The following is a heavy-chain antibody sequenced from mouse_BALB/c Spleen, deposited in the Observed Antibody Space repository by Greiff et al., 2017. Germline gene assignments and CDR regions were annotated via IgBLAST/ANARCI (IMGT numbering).Heavy chain of an antibody. V-gene: IGHV7-3*02. CDR1: GFTFTDYY. J-gene: IGHJ2*01. CDR3: ARRGYGNYFDY. Sequence: DVHLVESGGGLVQPGGSLRLSCATSGFTFTDYYMSWVRQPPGKALEWLGFIRNKANGYTTEYSASVKGRFTISRDNSQSILYLQMNTLRAEDSATYYCARRGYGNYFDYWGQGTTLTVSS. CDR2: IRNKANGYTT. D-gene: IGHD2-1*01.